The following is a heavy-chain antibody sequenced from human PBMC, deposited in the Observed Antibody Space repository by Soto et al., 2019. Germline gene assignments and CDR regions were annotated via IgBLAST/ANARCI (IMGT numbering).Heavy chain of an antibody. CDR2: IYWNDTE. J-gene: IGHJ3*02. V-gene: IGHV2-5*01. Sequence: QITLKESGPTLVKPTQTLTLTCTFSGFALSTSGVGLVWVRQPPGKALEWLGIIYWNDTEHHSPSLMSSLTLTKASSKNPVVLTMTDVDPVDTATYYCARSRSGDCGSTSCTGSIVIWGQGTMVTVSS. CDR3: ARSRSGDCGSTSCTGSIVI. D-gene: IGHD2-2*01. CDR1: GFALSTSGVG.